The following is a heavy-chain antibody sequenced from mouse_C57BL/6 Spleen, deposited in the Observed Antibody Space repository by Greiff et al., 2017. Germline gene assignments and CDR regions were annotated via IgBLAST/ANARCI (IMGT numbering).Heavy chain of an antibody. CDR2: IHPNSGST. CDR1: GYTFTSYW. Sequence: QVQLQQPGAELVKPGASVTLSCKASGYTFTSYWMHWVKQRPGQGLEWIGMIHPNSGSTNYNEKFKSKATLTEDKSSRTAYMQRRSLTSEDSAVYYCTRYDGYAFDYWGQGTTLTVSS. D-gene: IGHD2-3*01. J-gene: IGHJ2*01. V-gene: IGHV1-64*01. CDR3: TRYDGYAFDY.